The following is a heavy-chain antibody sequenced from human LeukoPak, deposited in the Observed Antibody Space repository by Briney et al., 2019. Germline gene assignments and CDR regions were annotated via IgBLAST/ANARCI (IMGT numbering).Heavy chain of an antibody. CDR3: ARTSADYGEVLFDY. CDR2: ISGSGGST. Sequence: GGSLRLSCAASGFTFSSCAMSWVRQAPGKGLEWVSAISGSGGSTYYADSVKGRFTISRDNSKNTLYLQMNSLGAEDTAVYYCARTSADYGEVLFDYWGQGTLVTVSS. D-gene: IGHD4/OR15-4a*01. J-gene: IGHJ4*02. CDR1: GFTFSSCA. V-gene: IGHV3-23*01.